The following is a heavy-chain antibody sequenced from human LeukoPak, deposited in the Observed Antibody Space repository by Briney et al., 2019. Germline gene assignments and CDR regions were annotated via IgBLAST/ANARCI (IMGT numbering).Heavy chain of an antibody. CDR2: IKSKGDGETT. Sequence: GGSLRLSCAASRLTFSNAWMNWVRQAPGKGLEWAGRIKSKGDGETTDYAAPVKGRFTISRDDSKNTLYLQMNSLKTEDTAVYYCTTVGMTTVTGGFDYWGQGTLVTVSS. CDR3: TTVGMTTVTGGFDY. CDR1: RLTFSNAW. V-gene: IGHV3-15*01. J-gene: IGHJ4*02. D-gene: IGHD4-17*01.